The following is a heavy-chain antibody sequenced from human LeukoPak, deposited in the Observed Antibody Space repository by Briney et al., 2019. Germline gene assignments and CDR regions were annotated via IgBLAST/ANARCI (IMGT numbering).Heavy chain of an antibody. D-gene: IGHD2-15*01. CDR3: VRGSHLYYYYMDV. CDR1: GGSISSYY. Sequence: SETLSLTCTVSGGSISSYYWSWIRQPPGKGLEWIGSIYYSGSTYYNPSLKSRVTISVDTSKNQFSLKLSSVTAADTAVYYCVRGSHLYYYYMDVWGKGTTVTVSS. CDR2: IYYSGST. V-gene: IGHV4-59*05. J-gene: IGHJ6*03.